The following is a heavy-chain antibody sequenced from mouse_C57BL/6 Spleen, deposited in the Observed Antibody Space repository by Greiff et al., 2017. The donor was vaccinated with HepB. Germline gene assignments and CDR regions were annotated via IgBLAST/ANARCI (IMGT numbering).Heavy chain of an antibody. CDR3: ARGGLRGAMDY. J-gene: IGHJ4*01. V-gene: IGHV1-64*01. CDR1: GYTFTSYW. CDR2: IHPNSGST. D-gene: IGHD2-4*01. Sequence: QVQLQQSGAELVKPGASVKLSCKASGYTFTSYWMHWVKQRPGQGLEWIGMIHPNSGSTNYNEKFKSKATLTVDKSSITAYMQISSLTSEDSAVYYCARGGLRGAMDYWGQRTSVTVSS.